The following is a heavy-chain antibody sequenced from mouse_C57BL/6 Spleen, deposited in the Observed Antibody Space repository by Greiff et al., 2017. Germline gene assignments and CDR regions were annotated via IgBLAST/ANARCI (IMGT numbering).Heavy chain of an antibody. J-gene: IGHJ3*01. CDR2: LDPETGGT. CDR1: GYTFTDYE. CDR3: TRGSYGGFAY. D-gene: IGHD1-1*02. Sequence: VQLQQSGAELVRPGASVTLSCKASGYTFTDYEMHWVKQTPVHGLEWIGALDPETGGTAYNQKFKGKAILTADKSSSTAYMELRSLTSEDSAVYYCTRGSYGGFAYWGQGTLVTVSA. V-gene: IGHV1-15*01.